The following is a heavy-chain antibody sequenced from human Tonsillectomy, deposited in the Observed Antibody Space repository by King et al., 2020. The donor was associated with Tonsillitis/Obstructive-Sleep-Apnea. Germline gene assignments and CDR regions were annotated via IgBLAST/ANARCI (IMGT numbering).Heavy chain of an antibody. CDR2: ISGYNGNT. D-gene: IGHD3-3*01. V-gene: IGHV1-18*01. CDR1: GYTFTTYG. J-gene: IGHJ3*02. CDR3: ARAHYYFWSGGDDAFDI. Sequence: VQLVQSGAEVKKPGASVKVSCKASGYTFTTYGISWVRQAPGQGLEWMGWISGYNGNTNYAQKLQGRVTMTTDTSTSTAYMELRSLRSDDTAVYYCARAHYYFWSGGDDAFDIWGQGTMVTVSS.